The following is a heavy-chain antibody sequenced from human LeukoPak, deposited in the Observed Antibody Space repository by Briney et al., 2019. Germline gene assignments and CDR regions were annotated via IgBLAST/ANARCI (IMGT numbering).Heavy chain of an antibody. Sequence: GSSVKVSCKASGDTFSTYAIGWVRQAPGQGLEWMGNFIPIFDTANYAQKFQGRVTITADESTGTAYMHLSSLTSEDTAVYYCARERGGYDNSGYDYWGQGTLVTVSS. CDR1: GDTFSTYA. V-gene: IGHV1-69*15. J-gene: IGHJ4*02. CDR3: ARERGGYDNSGYDY. CDR2: FIPIFDTA. D-gene: IGHD3-22*01.